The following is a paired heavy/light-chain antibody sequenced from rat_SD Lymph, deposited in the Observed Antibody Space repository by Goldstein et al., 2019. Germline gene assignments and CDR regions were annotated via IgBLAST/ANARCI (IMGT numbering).Heavy chain of an antibody. CDR2: IWAGGST. J-gene: IGHJ2*01. V-gene: IGHV2-72*01. D-gene: IGHD1-6*01. Sequence: QVQLEESGPGLMQPSETLSLTCTVSGFSLTSNGVGWVRQPLGKGLVWMGTIWAGGSTNYNSAVQSRLSISRDTSKSQVFLKMNSLQPEDTGTYYCARQGVYYGLFDYWGQGVMVTVSS. CDR1: GFSLTSNG. CDR3: ARQGVYYGLFDY.
Light chain of an antibody. CDR2: SAT. Sequence: DIQMTQSPASLSASLEEIVTITCQASQDIGNWLAWYQQKPGKSPQLLIHSATRLADGIPSRFSGSRSGTQYSLKISRLQVEDTGIYYCLQRYSNPWTFGGGTKLELK. V-gene: IGKV12S20*01. CDR3: LQRYSNPWT. CDR1: QDIGNW. J-gene: IGKJ1*01.